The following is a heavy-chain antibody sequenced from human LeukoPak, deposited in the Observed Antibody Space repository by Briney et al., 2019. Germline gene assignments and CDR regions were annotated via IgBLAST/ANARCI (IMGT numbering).Heavy chain of an antibody. CDR1: GYTFTSYD. D-gene: IGHD6-19*01. V-gene: IGHV1-8*01. CDR3: ARAGARIPEAAVAGN. Sequence: ASVKVSCKASGYTFTSYDINWVRQATGQGLEWMGWMNPNSGNTGYAQKFQGRVTMTRNTSISTAYMELSSLRSDDTAVYYCARAGARIPEAAVAGNWGQGTMVTVSS. J-gene: IGHJ3*01. CDR2: MNPNSGNT.